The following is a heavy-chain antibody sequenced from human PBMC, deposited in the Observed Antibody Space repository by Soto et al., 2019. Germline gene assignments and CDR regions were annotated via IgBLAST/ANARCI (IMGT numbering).Heavy chain of an antibody. D-gene: IGHD3-10*01. CDR1: GFTFSSYG. V-gene: IGHV3-33*01. CDR2: IWYDGSNK. Sequence: GGSLRLSCAASGFTFSSYGMHWVRQAPGKGLEWVAVIWYDGSNKYYADSVKGRFTISRDNSKNTLYLQMNSLRAEDTAVYYCARDLIAMVRGFLDYWGQGPLVPVSS. J-gene: IGHJ4*02. CDR3: ARDLIAMVRGFLDY.